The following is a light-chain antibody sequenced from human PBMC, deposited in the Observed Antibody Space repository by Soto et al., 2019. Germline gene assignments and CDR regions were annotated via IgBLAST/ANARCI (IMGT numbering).Light chain of an antibody. CDR1: QSVSSN. CDR3: QQYDNWPLT. J-gene: IGKJ4*01. V-gene: IGKV3-15*01. Sequence: MVRTQSPATLSVSPGERATLSCRASQSVSSNLAWYQQKPGQAPRFLIYGASTRATGIPARFSGSGSGTEFTLTISSLQSEDFAVYYCQQYDNWPLTFGGGSKV. CDR2: GAS.